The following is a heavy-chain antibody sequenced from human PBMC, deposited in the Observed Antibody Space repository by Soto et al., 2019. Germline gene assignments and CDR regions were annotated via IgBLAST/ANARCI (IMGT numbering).Heavy chain of an antibody. CDR3: ARDRGFFRFYSSGFSNWYFDL. CDR1: GYTFTSYG. CDR2: ISAYNGNT. D-gene: IGHD6-19*01. J-gene: IGHJ2*01. Sequence: ASVKVSCKASGYTFTSYGISWVRQAPGQGLEWMGWISAYNGNTNYAQKLQGRVTMTTDTSTSTAYMEVRSLRSDDTAVYYCARDRGFFRFYSSGFSNWYFDLWGRGTLVTVSS. V-gene: IGHV1-18*01.